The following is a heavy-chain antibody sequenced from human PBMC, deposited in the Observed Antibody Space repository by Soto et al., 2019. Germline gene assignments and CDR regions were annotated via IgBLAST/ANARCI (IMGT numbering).Heavy chain of an antibody. J-gene: IGHJ4*02. D-gene: IGHD2-15*01. CDR2: ISRSGDRT. V-gene: IGHV3-64*02. CDR1: GFTFSSYN. CDR3: ARARCSSGQCYYFDY. Sequence: EVQLVESGEGLVQPGGSLRLSCAASGFTFSSYNIHWIRQAPGKGLEFVSAISRSGDRTYYADSVKGRFTITRDNSKSTVWLQMGSLRAEDMAVYSCARARCSSGQCYYFDYWGRGALVSVSS.